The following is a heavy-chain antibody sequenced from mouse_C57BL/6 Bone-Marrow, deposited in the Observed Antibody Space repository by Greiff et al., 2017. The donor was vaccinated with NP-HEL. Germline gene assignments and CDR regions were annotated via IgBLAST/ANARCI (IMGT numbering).Heavy chain of an antibody. CDR2: INPSTGGT. Sequence: DVQLQESGPELVKPGASVKLSCKASGYSFTGYYMNWVKQSPEKSLEWIGEINPSTGGTTYNQKFKAKATLTVDKSSSTAYMQLKSLTSEDSAVYYCASFAYWGQGTLVTVSA. CDR1: GYSFTGYY. CDR3: ASFAY. V-gene: IGHV1-42*01. J-gene: IGHJ3*01.